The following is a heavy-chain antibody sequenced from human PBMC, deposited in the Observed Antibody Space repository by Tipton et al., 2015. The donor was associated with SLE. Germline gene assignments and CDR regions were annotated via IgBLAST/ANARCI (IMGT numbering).Heavy chain of an antibody. CDR1: GGSISSGSYY. J-gene: IGHJ5*02. D-gene: IGHD3-16*02. CDR3: AREAPASRLSRGFGP. CDR2: IYTSGST. V-gene: IGHV4-61*02. Sequence: TLSLTCTVSGGSISSGSYYWIWIQQPAGKGLEWIGRIYTSGSTNYNPSLKSRVTISVDTSKNQFSLKLSSVTAADTAVYYCAREAPASRLSRGFGPWGRGTVVTVSS.